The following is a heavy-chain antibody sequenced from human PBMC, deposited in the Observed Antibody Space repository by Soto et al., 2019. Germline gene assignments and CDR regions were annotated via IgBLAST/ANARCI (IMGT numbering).Heavy chain of an antibody. CDR2: IFSSGST. J-gene: IGHJ6*02. CDR1: GGSISRYY. V-gene: IGHV4-59*01. D-gene: IGHD3-3*01. Sequence: PSQTLSLTCTVSGGSISRYYWSWIRQGPGRGLEWIGNIFSSGSTNYNPSLKSRVAISVDTSKNQVSLKLNAVTTADTAVYYCAREYYDFWSVTYYYYGMDVWGQGTTVTVSS. CDR3: AREYYDFWSVTYYYYGMDV.